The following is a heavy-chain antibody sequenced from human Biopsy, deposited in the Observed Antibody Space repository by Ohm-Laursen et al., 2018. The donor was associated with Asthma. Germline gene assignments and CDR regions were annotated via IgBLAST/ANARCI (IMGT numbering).Heavy chain of an antibody. V-gene: IGHV1-18*01. J-gene: IGHJ6*02. CDR3: ARAVDYSHYYGIDV. Sequence: SVKVSCRASGYTFNSAGITWVRQAPGQGLEWMGWISVYNGNTRVAQKLQDRVTMITDTSTSTAYMELRSLRSDDTAVYFCARAVDYSHYYGIDVWGQGTTVTVS. CDR2: ISVYNGNT. D-gene: IGHD3-10*01. CDR1: GYTFNSAG.